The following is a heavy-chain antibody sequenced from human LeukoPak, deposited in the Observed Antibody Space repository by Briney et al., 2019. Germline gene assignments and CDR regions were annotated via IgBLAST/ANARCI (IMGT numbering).Heavy chain of an antibody. Sequence: ASGKVSCKASGYTCTSYDINWVRQATGQWLEWMGWMNPNSGNTGYAQKFQGRVTMTRNTSISTAYMELSSLRSEDTAVYYCARVSYGSGSHFVDYWGQGTLVTVSS. D-gene: IGHD3-10*01. V-gene: IGHV1-8*01. CDR1: GYTCTSYD. J-gene: IGHJ4*02. CDR3: ARVSYGSGSHFVDY. CDR2: MNPNSGNT.